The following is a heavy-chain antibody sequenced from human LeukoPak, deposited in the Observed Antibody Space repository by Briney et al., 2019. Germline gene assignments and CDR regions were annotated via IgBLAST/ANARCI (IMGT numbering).Heavy chain of an antibody. CDR1: GFTFSSYG. J-gene: IGHJ4*02. CDR2: ISGSGGST. V-gene: IGHV3-23*01. Sequence: GGTLRLSCAASGFTFSSYGMSWVRQAPGKGLEWVSAISGSGGSTYYADSVKGRFTISRDNSKNTLYLQMNSLRAEDTAVYYCAKDQWGYCSGGSCYQAPYYFDYWGQGTLVTVSS. D-gene: IGHD2-15*01. CDR3: AKDQWGYCSGGSCYQAPYYFDY.